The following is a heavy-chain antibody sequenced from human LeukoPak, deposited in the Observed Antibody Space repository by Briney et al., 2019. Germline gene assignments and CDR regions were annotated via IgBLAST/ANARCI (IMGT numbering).Heavy chain of an antibody. CDR3: ARDLGYYDFWSGYYTSYYGMDV. Sequence: GGSLRLSCAASGFTVSSNYMSWVRQAPGKGLEWVSVIYSGGSTYYADSVKGRFTISRDNSKNTLYLQMNSLRAEDTAVYYCARDLGYYDFWSGYYTSYYGMDVWGQGTTVTVSS. D-gene: IGHD3-3*01. CDR1: GFTVSSNY. J-gene: IGHJ6*02. V-gene: IGHV3-53*01. CDR2: IYSGGST.